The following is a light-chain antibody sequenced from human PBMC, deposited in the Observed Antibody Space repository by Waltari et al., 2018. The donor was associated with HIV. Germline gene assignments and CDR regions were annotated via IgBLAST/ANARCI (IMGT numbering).Light chain of an antibody. Sequence: QTVVTQAPSFSVSPGGTVALTCGLSSGSVSTSYYPSWYQQTPGQAPRTLIYSTNTRSSGVPDRFSGSILGNKAALTITGAQAHDESDYYCVLYMGSGIWVFGGGTKLTVL. V-gene: IGLV8-61*01. CDR2: STN. CDR3: VLYMGSGIWV. J-gene: IGLJ3*02. CDR1: SGSVSTSYY.